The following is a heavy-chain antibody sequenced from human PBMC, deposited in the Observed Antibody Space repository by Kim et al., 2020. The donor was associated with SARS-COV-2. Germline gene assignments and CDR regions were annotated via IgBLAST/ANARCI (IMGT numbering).Heavy chain of an antibody. D-gene: IGHD6-13*01. CDR3: AAWGSTSPHLGIRRPGEPGIAAAGPGGMDV. CDR2: IIPIFGTA. V-gene: IGHV1-69*13. CDR1: GGTFSSYA. J-gene: IGHJ6*02. Sequence: SVKVSCKASGGTFSSYAISWVRQAPGQGLEWMGGIIPIFGTANYAQKFQGRVTITADESTSTAYMELSSLRSEDTAVYYCAAWGSTSPHLGIRRPGEPGIAAAGPGGMDVWGQGTTVTVSS.